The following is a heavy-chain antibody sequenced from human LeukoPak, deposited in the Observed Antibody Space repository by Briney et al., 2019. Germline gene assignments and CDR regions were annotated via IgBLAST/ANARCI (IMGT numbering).Heavy chain of an antibody. D-gene: IGHD6-13*01. Sequence: ASVKVSCKASGYTFTGYYMHWVRQAPGQGLEWMGWINPNSGGTNYAQKFQGRVTVTRDTSISTAYMELSRLTSDDTAIYYCATTPPGSSSAYNWFDPWGQGTLVTVSS. CDR2: INPNSGGT. CDR3: ATTPPGSSSAYNWFDP. V-gene: IGHV1-2*02. J-gene: IGHJ5*02. CDR1: GYTFTGYY.